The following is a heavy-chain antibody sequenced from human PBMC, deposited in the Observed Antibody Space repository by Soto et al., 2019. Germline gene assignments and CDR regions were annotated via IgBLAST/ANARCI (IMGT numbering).Heavy chain of an antibody. D-gene: IGHD6-19*01. V-gene: IGHV4-4*02. CDR3: ARILSGWYSVGVSRKTDY. CDR2: IYHSGST. CDR1: SGSISRSNW. J-gene: IGHJ4*02. Sequence: QVQLQESGPGLVKPSGTLSLTCAVSSGSISRSNWWSWVRQPPGKGLEWIGEIYHSGSTNYNPSLKSRVTISVDKSKNQFSLKLSSVTAADTAVYYCARILSGWYSVGVSRKTDYWGQGTLVTVSS.